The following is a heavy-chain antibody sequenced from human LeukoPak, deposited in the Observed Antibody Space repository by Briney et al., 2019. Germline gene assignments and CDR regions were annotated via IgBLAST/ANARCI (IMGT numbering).Heavy chain of an antibody. J-gene: IGHJ4*02. D-gene: IGHD3/OR15-3a*01. CDR1: GVTFSSFW. Sequence: KLGGSLRLSCAASGVTFSSFWMKWVRQAPGEGLEWVANIQDNGNEKNYVDSVKGRFTISRDNAKNSLYLQMNSLRAEDTAVYYCATYSRDWTGIEYWGQGTLVTVSS. CDR3: ATYSRDWTGIEY. CDR2: IQDNGNEK. V-gene: IGHV3-7*02.